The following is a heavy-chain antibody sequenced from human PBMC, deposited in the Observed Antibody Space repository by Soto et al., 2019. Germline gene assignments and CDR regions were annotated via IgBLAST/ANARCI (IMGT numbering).Heavy chain of an antibody. CDR1: GFNFDDYG. CDR3: AREVEGSSGTKLFYP. V-gene: IGHV3-20*02. Sequence: GGALRLSFTAPGFNFDDYGMSWGRQAPGKGLEWISGINWKGDRSGHADSVKGRFTISRDNAKKSLYLQMDSLRVEDTAFYHCAREVEGSSGTKLFYPWGQGTLVTVSS. J-gene: IGHJ5*02. CDR2: INWKGDRS. D-gene: IGHD1-1*01.